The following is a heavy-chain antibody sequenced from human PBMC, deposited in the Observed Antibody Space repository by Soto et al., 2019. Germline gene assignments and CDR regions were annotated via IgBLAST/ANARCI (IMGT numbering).Heavy chain of an antibody. V-gene: IGHV3-21*01. D-gene: IGHD2-21*02. CDR3: ARNNGGNSGGMDV. J-gene: IGHJ6*02. CDR2: ISSSSSYI. CDR1: GFTFSSYS. Sequence: EVQLVESGGGLVKPGGSLRLSCAASGFTFSSYSMNWVRQAPGKGLEWVSSISSSSSYIYYADSVKVRFTISRDNAKNSLYLQMNSLRAEDTAVYYCARNNGGNSGGMDVWCQGTTVTVSS.